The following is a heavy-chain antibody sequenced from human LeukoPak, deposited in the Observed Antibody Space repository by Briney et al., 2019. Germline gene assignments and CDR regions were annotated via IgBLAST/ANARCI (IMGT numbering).Heavy chain of an antibody. CDR3: SRVSAYTTSSGEFDY. V-gene: IGHV3-9*01. Sequence: GGSLRLSCAASGFTFSSYWMSWVRQAPGKGLEWVSGISWNSGGIAYADSVKGRFTISRDNAKNSLYLQMNSLRAEDTALYYCSRVSAYTTSSGEFDYWGQGTLVTVSS. CDR1: GFTFSSYW. J-gene: IGHJ4*02. D-gene: IGHD6-6*01. CDR2: ISWNSGGI.